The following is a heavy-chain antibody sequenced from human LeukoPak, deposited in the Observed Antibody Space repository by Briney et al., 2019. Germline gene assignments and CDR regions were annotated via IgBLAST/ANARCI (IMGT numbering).Heavy chain of an antibody. D-gene: IGHD3-22*01. CDR3: ARALGDSSGLNVDY. CDR1: GGTFSSYA. V-gene: IGHV1-18*01. CDR2: ISAYNGNT. Sequence: ASVRVSCKASGGTFSSYAISWVRQAPGQGLEWMGWISAYNGNTNYAQKLQGRVTMTTDTSTSTAYMELRSLRSDDTAVYYCARALGDSSGLNVDYWGQGTLVTVSS. J-gene: IGHJ4*02.